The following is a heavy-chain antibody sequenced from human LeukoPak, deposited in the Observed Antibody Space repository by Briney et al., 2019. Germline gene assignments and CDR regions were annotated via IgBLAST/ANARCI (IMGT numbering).Heavy chain of an antibody. D-gene: IGHD3-22*01. CDR3: AREGDFSYYDSSGYYY. J-gene: IGHJ4*02. CDR1: GYTFTSYG. Sequence: ASVKVSFKASGYTFTSYGISWVRQAPGQGLEWMGWISAYNGNTNYAQKLQGRVTMTTDTSTSTAYMELRSLRSDDTAVYYCAREGDFSYYDSSGYYYWGQGTLVTVSS. V-gene: IGHV1-18*01. CDR2: ISAYNGNT.